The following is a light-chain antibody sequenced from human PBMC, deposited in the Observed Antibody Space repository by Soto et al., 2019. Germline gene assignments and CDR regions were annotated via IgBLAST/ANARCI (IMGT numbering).Light chain of an antibody. CDR2: GAS. CDR1: QSISSD. J-gene: IGKJ1*01. CDR3: QQYGSSTET. Sequence: IVMTQSPATLSLSPGERATLSCRASQSISSDLAWYQQKPGQAPRLFIYGASNRATGIPDRFSGSGSGTDVTITISRLAPEDGSVYYCQQYGSSTETFGQGTKVDIK. V-gene: IGKV3-20*01.